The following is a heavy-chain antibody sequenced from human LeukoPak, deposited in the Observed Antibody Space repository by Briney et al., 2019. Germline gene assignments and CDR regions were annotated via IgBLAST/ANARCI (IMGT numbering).Heavy chain of an antibody. V-gene: IGHV4-59*12. Sequence: SETLSLTCTVSDGSISSYYWSWLRQPPGKGLEWIGYIYYSGSTKYNPSLKSRVTISVDPSKNQFSLKLSCVTAADTGVYSCARSPSMVRGVIYWFDPRGEGDLVTVSS. J-gene: IGHJ5*02. D-gene: IGHD3-10*01. CDR2: IYYSGST. CDR3: ARSPSMVRGVIYWFDP. CDR1: DGSISSYY.